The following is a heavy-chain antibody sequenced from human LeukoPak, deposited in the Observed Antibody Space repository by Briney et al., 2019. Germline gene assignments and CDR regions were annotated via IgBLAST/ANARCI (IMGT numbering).Heavy chain of an antibody. CDR2: ISGSGGST. J-gene: IGHJ4*02. CDR1: GFTFSSYA. V-gene: IGHV3-23*01. D-gene: IGHD2-21*01. CDR3: AKAPVTSCRGAYCYPFDS. Sequence: GGSLRLSCAASGFTFSSYAMSWVRQAPGKGLEWVSAISGSGGSTYYADSVKGWFTISRDNSKNTLYLQMNSLRAEDAAVYFCAKAPVTSCRGAYCYPFDSWGQGTLVTVSS.